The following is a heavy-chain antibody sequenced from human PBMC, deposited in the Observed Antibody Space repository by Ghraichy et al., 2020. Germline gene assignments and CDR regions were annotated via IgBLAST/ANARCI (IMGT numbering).Heavy chain of an antibody. D-gene: IGHD1-1*01. J-gene: IGHJ5*02. CDR3: ANGLRTTYDFRFDL. CDR2: ISGDGADT. CDR1: GFTFDAYG. V-gene: IGHV3-43*02. Sequence: GGSLRLSCAASGFTFDAYGMHWVRQSPGKGLEWVSIISGDGADTDYVDSVKGRFTISRDNSKNSLHLQMNSLRIEDTAFYYCANGLRTTYDFRFDLWDQGTLVTVSS.